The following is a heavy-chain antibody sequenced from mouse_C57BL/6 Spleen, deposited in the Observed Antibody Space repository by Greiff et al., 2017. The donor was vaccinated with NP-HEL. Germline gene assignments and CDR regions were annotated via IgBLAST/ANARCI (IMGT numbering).Heavy chain of an antibody. CDR3: ARLGNWAYDD. CDR1: GYSITSGYY. J-gene: IGHJ2*01. V-gene: IGHV3-6*01. D-gene: IGHD4-1*01. Sequence: EVQLQQSGPGLVKPSQSLSLTCSVTGYSITSGYYWNWIRQFPGNKLEWMGYISYDGSNNYNPSLKNRISITRDTSKNQFFLKLNSVTTEDTATYYCARLGNWAYDDWGQGTTLTVSS. CDR2: ISYDGSN.